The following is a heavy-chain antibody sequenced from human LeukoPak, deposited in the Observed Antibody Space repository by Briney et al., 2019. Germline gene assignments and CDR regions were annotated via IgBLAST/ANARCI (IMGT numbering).Heavy chain of an antibody. CDR2: ISWNSGNI. CDR1: GFTFDDYA. V-gene: IGHV3-9*01. CDR3: AKDITHDTVMFSFAS. D-gene: IGHD5-18*01. J-gene: IGHJ4*02. Sequence: PGRSLRLSCAASGFTFDDYAMHWARQTPRKGLEWVSGISWNSGNIGYADSVKGRFTISRDNARNSLYLQMNSLRAEDTALYYCAKDITHDTVMFSFASWGQGTLVTVSS.